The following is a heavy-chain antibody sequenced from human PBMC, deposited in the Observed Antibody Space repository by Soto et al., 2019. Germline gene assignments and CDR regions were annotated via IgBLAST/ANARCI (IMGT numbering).Heavy chain of an antibody. D-gene: IGHD2-2*01. CDR1: GGSISSGDYY. CDR2: MFYTGTT. J-gene: IGHJ5*02. V-gene: IGHV4-30-4*01. CDR3: ARVVRFCSSPSCRARNCFDP. Sequence: QVQLQESGPGLVKPSQTLSLTCSVSGGSISSGDYYWSWIRQPPGKGLEWIGYMFYTGTTYYNPYLKSRITISMDTSKNQFSLRLTSVTAADTAEYHCARVVRFCSSPSCRARNCFDPWGQGTRVTVSS.